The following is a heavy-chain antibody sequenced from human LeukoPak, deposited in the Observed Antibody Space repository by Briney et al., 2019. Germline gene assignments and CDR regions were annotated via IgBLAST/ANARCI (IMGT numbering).Heavy chain of an antibody. CDR3: ARALTGGSGTYYYYYGMDV. D-gene: IGHD3-10*01. Sequence: PSQTLSLTCTVSGGSISSGDYYWSWIRQPPGKGLEWIGYIYYSGSTYYNPSLKSRVTISVDTSKNQFSLELSSVTAADTAVYYCARALTGGSGTYYYYYGMDVWGKGTTDTVSS. CDR1: GGSISSGDYY. V-gene: IGHV4-30-4*01. J-gene: IGHJ6*04. CDR2: IYYSGST.